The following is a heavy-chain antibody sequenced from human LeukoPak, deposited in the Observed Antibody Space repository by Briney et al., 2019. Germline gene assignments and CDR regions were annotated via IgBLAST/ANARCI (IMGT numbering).Heavy chain of an antibody. V-gene: IGHV1-8*01. Sequence: ASVKVSCKASGYTFTSYDINWVRQATGQGLEWMGWMNPNSGNTGYAQKFQGRVTITADESTSTAYMELSSLRSEDTAVYYCARPIVGGFEDAFDIWGQGTMVTVSS. J-gene: IGHJ3*02. D-gene: IGHD1-26*01. CDR3: ARPIVGGFEDAFDI. CDR1: GYTFTSYD. CDR2: MNPNSGNT.